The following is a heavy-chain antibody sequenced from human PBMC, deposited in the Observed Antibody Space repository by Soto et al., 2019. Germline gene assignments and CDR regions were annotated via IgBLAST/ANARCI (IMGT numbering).Heavy chain of an antibody. J-gene: IGHJ4*02. CDR1: GYTFTGYY. Sequence: ASVKVSCKASGYTFTGYYMHWVRQAPGQGLEWMGWINPNSGGTNYAQKFQGWVTMTRETSISTAYMELSRLRSDDTAVYYCARAGTMVREVANLPSSFFDYWGQGTLVTVSS. CDR2: INPNSGGT. V-gene: IGHV1-2*04. CDR3: ARAGTMVREVANLPSSFFDY. D-gene: IGHD3-10*01.